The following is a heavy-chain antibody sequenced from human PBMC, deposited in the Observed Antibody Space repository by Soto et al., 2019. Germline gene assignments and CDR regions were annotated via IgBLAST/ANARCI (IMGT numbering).Heavy chain of an antibody. CDR3: ARTDRDFYGLDV. CDR2: ISAAGDP. J-gene: IGHJ6*02. V-gene: IGHV3-13*05. CDR1: GFTFRNYD. Sequence: EVQLVESGGGLVQPGGSLRLSCEASGFTFRNYDMHWVRQGTGKGLEWVSGISAAGDPDYADSVEGRFTISRENAQNSFFLQMNSLSVGVTAVYYCARTDRDFYGLDVWGQGTTVIVSS.